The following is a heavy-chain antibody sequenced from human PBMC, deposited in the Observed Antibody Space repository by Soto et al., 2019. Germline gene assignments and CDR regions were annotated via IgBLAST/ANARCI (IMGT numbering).Heavy chain of an antibody. CDR3: ARAEGVYYYYSMDV. CDR1: GGSISSYY. V-gene: IGHV4-59*01. J-gene: IGHJ6*02. D-gene: IGHD3-16*01. CDR2: IYHSGRT. Sequence: SETLSLTCTVSGGSISSYYWSWIRQPPGKRLQWIWYIYHSGRTNYNPPLKSQVTISGDTSKNQFSLKLSSGTAADTAVYYSARAEGVYYYYSMDVQGQGTTVTVS.